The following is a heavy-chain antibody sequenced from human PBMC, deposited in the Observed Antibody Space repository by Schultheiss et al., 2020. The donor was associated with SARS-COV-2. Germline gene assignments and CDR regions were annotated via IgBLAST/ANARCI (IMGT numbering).Heavy chain of an antibody. CDR3: ASQGYCSGGNCYSNG. CDR1: GFNFKNYA. D-gene: IGHD2-15*01. V-gene: IGHV3-23*01. CDR2: ISASGGGT. J-gene: IGHJ4*02. Sequence: GSLRLSCAASGFNFKNYAMSWVRQAPGKGLEWVSAISASGGGTYYADSVKGRFTISRDNSKNTLYLQMNRLRAEDTAVYYCASQGYCSGGNCYSNGWGQGTLVTVSS.